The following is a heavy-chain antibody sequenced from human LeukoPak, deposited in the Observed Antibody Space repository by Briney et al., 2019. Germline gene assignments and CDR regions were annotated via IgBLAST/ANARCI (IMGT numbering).Heavy chain of an antibody. D-gene: IGHD4-17*01. CDR3: VREGSGHYFYFFDY. J-gene: IGHJ4*02. V-gene: IGHV3-7*01. CDR2: IKPDGGEK. CDR1: GFTFSTYW. Sequence: GSLRLSCAASGFTFSTYWMGWARQSPGKGLERMANIKPDGGEKYYVDSVKGRFTISRDNAKNSLYLQMNSLRAEDTAVYYCVREGSGHYFYFFDYWGQGTLVTVSS.